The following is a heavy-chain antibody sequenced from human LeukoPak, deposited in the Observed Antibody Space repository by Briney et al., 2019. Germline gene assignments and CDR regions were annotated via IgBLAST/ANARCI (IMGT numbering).Heavy chain of an antibody. J-gene: IGHJ3*02. CDR3: AREPPGYCSGGSCYSSVSAFDI. CDR2: IHYSGST. D-gene: IGHD2-15*01. CDR1: GGSISSYY. V-gene: IGHV4-59*01. Sequence: NPSETLSLTCTVSGGSISSYYWSWIRQPPGKGLEWIGYIHYSGSTNYNPSLKSRVTISVDTSKNQFSLKLSSVTAADTAVYYCAREPPGYCSGGSCYSSVSAFDIWGQGTMVTVSS.